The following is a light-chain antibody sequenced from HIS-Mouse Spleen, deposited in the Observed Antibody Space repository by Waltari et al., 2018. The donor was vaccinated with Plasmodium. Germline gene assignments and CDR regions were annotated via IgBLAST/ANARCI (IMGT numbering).Light chain of an antibody. Sequence: DIQMTQSPSSLSASVGDRVTITCRASQSISSYLNWYQQKPGKAPTLLIYAASSLQSGVPSRFSGSGSGTDCTLTISSLQPDDFATYYCQQSYSTPPTFGGGTKVEIK. V-gene: IGKV1-39*01. CDR2: AAS. J-gene: IGKJ4*01. CDR3: QQSYSTPPT. CDR1: QSISSY.